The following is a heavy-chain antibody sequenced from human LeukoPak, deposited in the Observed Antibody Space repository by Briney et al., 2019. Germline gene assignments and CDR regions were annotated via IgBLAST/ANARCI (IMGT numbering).Heavy chain of an antibody. CDR1: GFTFSSYD. V-gene: IGHV3-13*04. CDR3: ARAGGSSGWYALGY. D-gene: IGHD6-19*01. CDR2: IGTAGDT. Sequence: GGSLRLSCAASGFTFSSYDMHCVRQATGKGLEWVSAIGTAGDTNYPGSVKGRFTISRENAKNSLYLQMNSLRAGDTAVYYCARAGGSSGWYALGYWGQGTLVTVSS. J-gene: IGHJ4*02.